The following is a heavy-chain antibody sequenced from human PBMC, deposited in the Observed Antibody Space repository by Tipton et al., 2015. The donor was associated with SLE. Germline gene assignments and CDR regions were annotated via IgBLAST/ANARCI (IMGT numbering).Heavy chain of an antibody. CDR3: AREQKGFDS. CDR1: GVSISSSY. J-gene: IGHJ4*02. V-gene: IGHV4-4*07. CDR2: IYTSGAT. Sequence: TLSLTCNVSGVSISSSYWSWIRQPAGKGLEWIGRIYTSGATDDNPSLKSRVSISVDTSKNQFSLKMSSVTVADTAVYYCAREQKGFDSWGQGTLVTVSS.